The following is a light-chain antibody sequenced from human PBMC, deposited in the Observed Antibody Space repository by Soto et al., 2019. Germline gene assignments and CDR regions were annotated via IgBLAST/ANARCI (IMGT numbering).Light chain of an antibody. CDR1: QSVSSN. CDR3: QQYNNWPPLT. Sequence: EIVMTQSPATLSVSPGERATLSCRASQSVSSNLAWYQQKPGQAPRLLIYGASTRATGIPARFSGSGSGTEFTLTISSLQYEDFAVYYCQQYNNWPPLTFGGATKVDIK. CDR2: GAS. V-gene: IGKV3D-15*01. J-gene: IGKJ4*01.